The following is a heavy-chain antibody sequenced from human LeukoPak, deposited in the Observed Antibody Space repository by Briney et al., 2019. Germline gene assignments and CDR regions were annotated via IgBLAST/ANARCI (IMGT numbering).Heavy chain of an antibody. CDR2: IYSGGST. Sequence: GGSLRLSCAASGFTVTDNYMNWVRQSSGKGLEWVSVIYSGGSTYYADSVKGRFTISRDNSKNTLYLQMNSLRAEDTAVYYCARDWIAAAGMYYYGMDVWGQGTTVTVSS. D-gene: IGHD6-13*01. J-gene: IGHJ6*02. CDR3: ARDWIAAAGMYYYGMDV. CDR1: GFTVTDNY. V-gene: IGHV3-53*01.